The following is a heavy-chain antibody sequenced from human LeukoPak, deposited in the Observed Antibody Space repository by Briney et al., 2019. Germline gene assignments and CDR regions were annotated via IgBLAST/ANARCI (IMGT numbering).Heavy chain of an antibody. CDR3: ARGGVGLVIIPGWEYDYYGLDV. CDR2: ISSSGDII. V-gene: IGHV3-48*03. J-gene: IGHJ6*02. CDR1: GFTFSSYE. Sequence: GGSLRLSCAASGFTFSSYEMNWVRQAPGKGLEWVSYISSSGDIIYYPDSMKGRFTISRDNAKNSLYLQMNSPRAEDTAVYYCARGGVGLVIIPGWEYDYYGLDVWGQGTTVTVSS. D-gene: IGHD3/OR15-3a*01.